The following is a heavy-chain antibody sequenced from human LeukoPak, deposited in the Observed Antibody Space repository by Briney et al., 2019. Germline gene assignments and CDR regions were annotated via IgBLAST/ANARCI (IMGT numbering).Heavy chain of an antibody. D-gene: IGHD4-17*01. J-gene: IGHJ5*02. CDR2: IIPIFGTA. V-gene: IGHV1-69*13. Sequence: GASVKVSCKASGGTFSSYAISWVRQAPGQGLEWMGGIIPIFGTANYAQKFQGRVTITADESTSTAYMELSSLRSEDTAVYYCARWGDYGDYRWFDPWGQGTLVTVSS. CDR3: ARWGDYGDYRWFDP. CDR1: GGTFSSYA.